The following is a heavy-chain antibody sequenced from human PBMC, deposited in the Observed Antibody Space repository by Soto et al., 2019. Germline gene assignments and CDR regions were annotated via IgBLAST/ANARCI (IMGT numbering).Heavy chain of an antibody. V-gene: IGHV2-5*02. J-gene: IGHJ4*02. CDR2: IYWDDDT. CDR1: GFSLITSGVG. CDR3: AHTMAPRIFDS. Sequence: QITLKEAGPPLVKPTQTLTLTCSFSGFSLITSGVGVGWIRQPPGKALEWLALIYWDDDTGYSTSLRNRLTITKDTSRHQVVLTMTNMDPADTATYYCAHTMAPRIFDSWGQGTLVTVSS.